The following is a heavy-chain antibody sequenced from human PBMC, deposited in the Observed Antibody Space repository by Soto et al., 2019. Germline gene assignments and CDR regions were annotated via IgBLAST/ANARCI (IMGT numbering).Heavy chain of an antibody. J-gene: IGHJ4*02. CDR3: ARDIVGQTTTGGIDY. Sequence: QVQLAQSGAEVKNPGASVKVSCKASGYTFTSYGISWVRQAPGQGLEWMGWSSGYNGDTNYAQKFQGRVTLTTDTSTTTAYMELRSLRSDDTAIYFCARDIVGQTTTGGIDYWGQGTLVTVSS. D-gene: IGHD1-26*01. CDR2: SSGYNGDT. V-gene: IGHV1-18*01. CDR1: GYTFTSYG.